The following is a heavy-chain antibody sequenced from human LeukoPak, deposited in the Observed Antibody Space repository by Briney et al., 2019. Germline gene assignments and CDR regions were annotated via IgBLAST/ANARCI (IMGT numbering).Heavy chain of an antibody. CDR2: IFSGGST. CDR1: GFTFSSYV. D-gene: IGHD6-13*01. Sequence: LXLSXXASGFTFSSYVMHWVRQAPGKGLEWVSVIFSGGSTYSADSVKGRFTISRDNSKNTLYLQMNSLRAEDTAVYYCARGRIAAAVYYFDYWGQGTLVTVSS. V-gene: IGHV3-53*01. CDR3: ARGRIAAAVYYFDY. J-gene: IGHJ4*02.